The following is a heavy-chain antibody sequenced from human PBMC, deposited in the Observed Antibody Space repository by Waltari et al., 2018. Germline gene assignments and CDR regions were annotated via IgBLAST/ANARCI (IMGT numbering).Heavy chain of an antibody. J-gene: IGHJ5*02. Sequence: QVQLQQWGAGLLKPSETQSLTFAVSGGSFSGYYWTWIRQPPGKGLEWIGDITHTGTTNYNSSLKSRVTMSIDTSKNQFSLTVTSVTAADTAIYYCAARRRSSGAGFDPWGQGTLVTVSS. CDR3: AARRRSSGAGFDP. CDR2: ITHTGTT. V-gene: IGHV4-34*02. CDR1: GGSFSGYY. D-gene: IGHD6-6*01.